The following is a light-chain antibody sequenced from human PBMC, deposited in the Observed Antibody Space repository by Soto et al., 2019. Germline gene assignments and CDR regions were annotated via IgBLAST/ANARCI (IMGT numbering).Light chain of an antibody. CDR2: GNI. J-gene: IGLJ7*01. CDR3: QSYDTSLRGAV. V-gene: IGLV1-40*01. Sequence: QSVLTQPPSVSGAPGQRVTISCTGSSSNIGAGYDVHWYQQFPGTAPKLLIFGNINRPSGVPDRFSGSKSGTSASLANTGLQAEDEADYYCQSYDTSLRGAVFGGGTQLTVL. CDR1: SSNIGAGYD.